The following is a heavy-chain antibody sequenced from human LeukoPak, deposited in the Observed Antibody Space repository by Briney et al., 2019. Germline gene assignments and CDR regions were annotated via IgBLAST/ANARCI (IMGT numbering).Heavy chain of an antibody. CDR2: INPNSGGT. D-gene: IGHD5-18*01. J-gene: IGHJ4*02. Sequence: ASVKVSCKTSGDTFTAYYMHWVRQAPGQGLEWMGWINPNSGGTNYAQKFQGRVTMTRDMSISTAYMELNRLRSDDTAVYYCARDGNTAMVSDYWGQGTLVTVSS. V-gene: IGHV1-2*02. CDR3: ARDGNTAMVSDY. CDR1: GDTFTAYY.